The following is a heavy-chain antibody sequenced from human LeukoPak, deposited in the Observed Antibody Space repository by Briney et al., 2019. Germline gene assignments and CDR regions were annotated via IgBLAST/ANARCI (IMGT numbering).Heavy chain of an antibody. CDR2: IYYSGST. Sequence: SETLSLTCTVSGGSISSYYWSWIRQPPGKGLEWIGYIYYSGSTNYKPSLKSRVTISVDTSKNQFSLKLSSVTAADTAVYYCALWDYYGSGSSGRDYWGQGTLVTVSS. V-gene: IGHV4-59*08. CDR3: ALWDYYGSGSSGRDY. J-gene: IGHJ4*02. CDR1: GGSISSYY. D-gene: IGHD3-10*01.